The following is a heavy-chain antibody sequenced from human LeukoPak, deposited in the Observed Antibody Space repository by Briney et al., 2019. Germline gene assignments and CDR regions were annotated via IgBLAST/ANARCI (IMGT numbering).Heavy chain of an antibody. CDR1: GFTFISYA. CDR2: ISFHGTDT. V-gene: IGHV3-30*04. D-gene: IGHD3-10*01. J-gene: IGHJ4*02. CDR3: ARDVWFGELLVYFDY. Sequence: GTSLRLSCAASGFTFISYAIHWVRQAPGKGLEWVAVISFHGTDTFYADSVKGRFTISRDNSKNTLYLQMSSLRGDDTAVYYCARDVWFGELLVYFDYWGQGTLVTVSS.